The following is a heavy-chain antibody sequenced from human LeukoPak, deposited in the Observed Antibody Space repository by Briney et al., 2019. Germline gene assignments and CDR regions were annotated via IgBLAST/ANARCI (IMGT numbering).Heavy chain of an antibody. CDR3: ARENPGYCSGGSCYHFDY. CDR2: ISSSGSTI. Sequence: GGSLRLSCAASGFTFSSYEMNWVRQAPGKGLEWVSYISSSGSTIYYADSVKGRFTISRDNAKNSLYLQMNSLRAEDTAVYYCARENPGYCSGGSCYHFDYWGQGTLVTVSS. D-gene: IGHD2-15*01. J-gene: IGHJ4*02. CDR1: GFTFSSYE. V-gene: IGHV3-48*03.